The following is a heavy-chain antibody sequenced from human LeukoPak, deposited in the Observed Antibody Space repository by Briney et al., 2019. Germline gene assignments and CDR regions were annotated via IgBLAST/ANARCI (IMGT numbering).Heavy chain of an antibody. V-gene: IGHV3-30*18. D-gene: IGHD3-22*01. CDR2: ISYDGSNK. CDR1: GFTFSSYG. Sequence: GGSLRLSCAASGFTFSSYGMHWVRQAPGKGLEWVAVISYDGSNKYYADSVKGRFTISRDNSKNTLYLQMNSLRAEDTAVYYCAKDFSYYYDSSGYFDYWGQGTLVTVSS. CDR3: AKDFSYYYDSSGYFDY. J-gene: IGHJ4*02.